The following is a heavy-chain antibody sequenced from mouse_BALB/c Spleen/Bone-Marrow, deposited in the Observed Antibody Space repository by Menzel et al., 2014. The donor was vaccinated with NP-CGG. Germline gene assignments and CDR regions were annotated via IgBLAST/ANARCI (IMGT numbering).Heavy chain of an antibody. Sequence: VKLMESGAELVKPGASVKLSCKASGYTFTNYYMYWVKQRPGQGLEWIGEINPSNGGPNFNEKFKSKATLTVDKSSSTAYMQLSSLTSEGSAVYYCTRARPGGFAYWGQGTLVTVSA. CDR2: INPSNGGP. CDR1: GYTFTNYY. D-gene: IGHD4-1*01. J-gene: IGHJ3*01. V-gene: IGHV1S81*02. CDR3: TRARPGGFAY.